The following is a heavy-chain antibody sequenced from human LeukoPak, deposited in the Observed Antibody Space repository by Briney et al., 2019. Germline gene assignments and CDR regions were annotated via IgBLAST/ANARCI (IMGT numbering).Heavy chain of an antibody. CDR3: ARWYSSSWTFDY. J-gene: IGHJ4*02. D-gene: IGHD6-13*01. CDR1: GGSISSGSYY. CDR2: IYTSGST. V-gene: IGHV4-61*02. Sequence: SQTLSLTCTVSGGSISSGSYYWSWIRQPAGKGLEWIGRIYTSGSTNYNPSLKSRVTISVDTSKNQFSLKLSSVTAADTAVYYCARWYSSSWTFDYWGQGTLVTVSS.